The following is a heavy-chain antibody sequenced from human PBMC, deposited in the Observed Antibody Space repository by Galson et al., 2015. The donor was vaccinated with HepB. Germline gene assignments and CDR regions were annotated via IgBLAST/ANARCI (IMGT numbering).Heavy chain of an antibody. CDR3: ARFLNWEYYFDY. CDR1: GGSVSSGSYY. CDR2: IYYSGST. J-gene: IGHJ4*02. D-gene: IGHD7-27*01. Sequence: ETLSLTCTVSGGSVSSGSYYWGWIRQPPGKGLEWIGSIYYSGSTYYNLSLKSRVTISVDTSKNQFSLKLSSVTAADTAVYYCARFLNWEYYFDYWGQGTLVTVSS. V-gene: IGHV4-39*01.